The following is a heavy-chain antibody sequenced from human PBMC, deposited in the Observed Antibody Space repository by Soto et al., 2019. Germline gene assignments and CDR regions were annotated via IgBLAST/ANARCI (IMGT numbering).Heavy chain of an antibody. J-gene: IGHJ4*02. CDR3: AKDRYYRVVIGYFDY. D-gene: IGHD3-3*01. CDR1: GFTFSSYG. Sequence: LRLSCAASGFTFSSYGMHWVRQAPGKGLEWVAVISYDGSNKYYADSVKGRFTISRENSKNTLYLQMNSLRAEDTAVYYCAKDRYYRVVIGYFDYWGQGTMVTVYS. CDR2: ISYDGSNK. V-gene: IGHV3-30*18.